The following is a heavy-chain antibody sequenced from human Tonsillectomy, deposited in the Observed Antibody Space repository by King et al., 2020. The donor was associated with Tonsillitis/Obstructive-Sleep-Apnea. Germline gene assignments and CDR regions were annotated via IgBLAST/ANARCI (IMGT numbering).Heavy chain of an antibody. D-gene: IGHD6-13*01. Sequence: VQLVESGGGLVQPGRSLRLSCAASGFTFDDYAMYWVRQAPGKGLEWVSGISWNSGSIVYADSVKGRFTISRDNAKNSLYLQMNSLRTEDTALYHCAKDLIIAETGTPGDAFDIWGQGTMVTVSS. CDR2: ISWNSGSI. CDR3: AKDLIIAETGTPGDAFDI. V-gene: IGHV3-9*01. CDR1: GFTFDDYA. J-gene: IGHJ3*02.